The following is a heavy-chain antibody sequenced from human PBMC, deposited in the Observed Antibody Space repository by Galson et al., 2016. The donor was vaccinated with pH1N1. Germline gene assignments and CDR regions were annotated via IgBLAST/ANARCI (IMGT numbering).Heavy chain of an antibody. J-gene: IGHJ5*02. CDR2: ISAGGDDT. Sequence: SLRLSCAASGFSFSSSGMSWVRQAPGKGLDWVSGISAGGDDTFYAHAVRGRFTISRDNSKQTLYLQMNSLTAVDTAIYYCAKGGAIGPNYNDGEVSSWGKGALVTVSS. V-gene: IGHV3-23*01. CDR3: AKGGAIGPNYNDGEVSS. CDR1: GFSFSSSG. D-gene: IGHD5-18*01.